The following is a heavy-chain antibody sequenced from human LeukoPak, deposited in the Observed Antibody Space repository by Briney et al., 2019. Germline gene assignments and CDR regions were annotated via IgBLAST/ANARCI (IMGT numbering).Heavy chain of an antibody. Sequence: GGSLRLSCGASGFTFSNYWMSWVRQAPGKGLEWVANINQDGTEKYYVDSVKGRFTISRDNAKNSLYLQMNSLRAEDTAVYYCARSSSWLDAFDIWGQGTMVTVSS. D-gene: IGHD6-6*01. CDR3: ARSSSWLDAFDI. CDR1: GFTFSNYW. CDR2: INQDGTEK. J-gene: IGHJ3*02. V-gene: IGHV3-7*01.